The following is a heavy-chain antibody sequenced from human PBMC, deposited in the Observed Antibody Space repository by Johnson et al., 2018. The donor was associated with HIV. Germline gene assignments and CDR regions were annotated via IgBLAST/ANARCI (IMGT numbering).Heavy chain of an antibody. Sequence: EQLVESGGGVVRPGGSLRLSCAASGFIFHEYGMTWVRQAPGKGLEWVSGINWNGGSTGYADSVKGRFTISRDNAKNSLYLQMNSLRAEDTALYYCAKDTRMTTVTPGALNIWGQGTMVTVSS. CDR1: GFIFHEYG. CDR2: INWNGGST. V-gene: IGHV3-20*04. J-gene: IGHJ3*02. CDR3: AKDTRMTTVTPGALNI. D-gene: IGHD4-11*01.